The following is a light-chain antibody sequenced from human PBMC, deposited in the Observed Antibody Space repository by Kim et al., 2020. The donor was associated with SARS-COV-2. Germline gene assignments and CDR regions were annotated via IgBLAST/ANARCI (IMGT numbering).Light chain of an antibody. CDR1: SSDNGAGYD. J-gene: IGLJ2*01. V-gene: IGLV1-40*01. Sequence: RVTMNCARSSSDNGAGYDVHWYKQRTGTAAKILIFGPSKRPSGVPDRFSGSKSGTSASLAIYGLQHEDVADYYCQSYGSSLSGVVVGGGTQLTV. CDR3: QSYGSSLSGVV. CDR2: GPS.